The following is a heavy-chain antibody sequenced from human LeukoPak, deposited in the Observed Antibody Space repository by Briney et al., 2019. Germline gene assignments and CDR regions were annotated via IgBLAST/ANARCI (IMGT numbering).Heavy chain of an antibody. CDR1: GFTFSSYW. CDR3: ARESITMIVVVRGPSDAFDI. J-gene: IGHJ3*02. CDR2: RKQDGSEK. Sequence: GGSLRLSCAASGFTFSSYWMSWGRQAPGKGLELVANRKQDGSEKDYVDSLKGRFTISRDNAKNSLYLHMNSLRAEATAVYYSARESITMIVVVRGPSDAFDIWGQGTMVTVSS. V-gene: IGHV3-7*01. D-gene: IGHD3-22*01.